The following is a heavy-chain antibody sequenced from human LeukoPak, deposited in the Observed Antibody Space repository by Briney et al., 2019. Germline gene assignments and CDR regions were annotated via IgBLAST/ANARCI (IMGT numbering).Heavy chain of an antibody. V-gene: IGHV3-30-3*01. CDR2: ISHDGSNK. CDR3: ARDGEVAAAGRRICYYFGN. CDR1: GYTFTSYA. Sequence: SCKASGYTFTSYAMHWVRQSPGKGLEWVAAISHDGSNKYYADSVKGRFTISRDNSENTLYLQMNSLRGEDTAVYYCARDGEVAAAGRRICYYFGNWGLGTLVAVSS. J-gene: IGHJ4*02. D-gene: IGHD6-13*01.